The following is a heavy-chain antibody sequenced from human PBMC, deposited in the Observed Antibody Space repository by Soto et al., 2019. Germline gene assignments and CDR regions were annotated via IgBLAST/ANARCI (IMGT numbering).Heavy chain of an antibody. CDR3: ARENYDFWSGYYSNFYYGMDV. V-gene: IGHV3-30-3*01. CDR2: ISYDGSNK. CDR1: GFTFSSYA. Sequence: GGSLRLSCAASGFTFSSYAMHWVRQAPGKGLEWVAVISYDGSNKYYADSVKGRFTISRDNSKNTLYLQMNSLRAEDTAVYYCARENYDFWSGYYSNFYYGMDVWGQGTTVTVSS. D-gene: IGHD3-3*01. J-gene: IGHJ6*02.